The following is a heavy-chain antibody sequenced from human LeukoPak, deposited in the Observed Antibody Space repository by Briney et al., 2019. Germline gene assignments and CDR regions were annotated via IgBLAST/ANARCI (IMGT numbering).Heavy chain of an antibody. D-gene: IGHD3-22*01. CDR2: ISGSGGST. J-gene: IGHJ6*03. V-gene: IGHV3-23*01. CDR3: AKGLRDPSYYYDSSGSWYSYYYYMDV. CDR1: GFTFSSYA. Sequence: GGSLRLSCAASGFTFSSYAMSWVRQAPGKGLEWVSAISGSGGSTYYADSVKGRFTISRDNSKNTLYLQMNSLRAEDTAVYYCAKGLRDPSYYYDSSGSWYSYYYYMDVWGKGTTVTVSS.